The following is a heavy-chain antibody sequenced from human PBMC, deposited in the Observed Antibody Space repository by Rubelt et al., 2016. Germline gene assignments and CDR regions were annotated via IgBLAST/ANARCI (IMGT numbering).Heavy chain of an antibody. V-gene: IGHV4-30-2*04. J-gene: IGHJ1*01. Sequence: SGSTYYNPSLKSRVTISVDTSKNQFSLKLSSVTAADTAVYYYARTGLYSLEEGTQHWGQGTLVTVSS. CDR2: SGST. D-gene: IGHD3-16*01. CDR3: ARTGLYSLEEGTQH.